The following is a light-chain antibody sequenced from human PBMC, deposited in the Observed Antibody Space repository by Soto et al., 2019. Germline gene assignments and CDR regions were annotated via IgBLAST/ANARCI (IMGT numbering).Light chain of an antibody. CDR2: EVS. J-gene: IGLJ7*01. CDR1: SSDDGSHNL. CDR3: CSYGGSRAV. V-gene: IGLV2-23*02. Sequence: QSARTQPASVSGSPGQSITISCTGTSSDDGSHNLVSWYQQHPGQAPKLMIYEVSKRPLGVSARFSASKSGNTASLTISGLQAEDEADYYCCSYGGSRAVFGGGTQLTVL.